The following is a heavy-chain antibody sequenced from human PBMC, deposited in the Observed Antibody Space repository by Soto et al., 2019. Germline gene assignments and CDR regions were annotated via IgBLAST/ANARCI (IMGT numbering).Heavy chain of an antibody. V-gene: IGHV4-34*01. CDR3: AKGGSTYYDILTLRNGMDV. J-gene: IGHJ6*02. CDR2: ISHDGGT. Sequence: SETLSLTCAFYGGSFDDFYWSWVRQSPGKGLEWVGEISHDGGTNYSPSLASRVSISVDTSKNQFSLHLRSVTAADTGLYYCAKGGSTYYDILTLRNGMDVWGQGTTVT. D-gene: IGHD3-9*01. CDR1: GGSFDDFY.